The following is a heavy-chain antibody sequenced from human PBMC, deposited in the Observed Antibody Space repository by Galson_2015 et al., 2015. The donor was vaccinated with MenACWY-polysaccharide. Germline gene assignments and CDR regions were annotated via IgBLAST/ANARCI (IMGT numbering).Heavy chain of an antibody. V-gene: IGHV4-31*11. D-gene: IGHD4-17*01. J-gene: IGHJ5*02. CDR2: IYYNGRS. CDR3: AGIPATETSYGWFDP. Sequence: TLSLTCAVSGASISSGSHYWSWFRQYPGKNLEWIAYIYYNGRSNYNPSLRSRVGISMDMSKNQFSLNLGSVTAADTAVYFCAGIPATETSYGWFDPWGQGTLVTVSS. CDR1: GASISSGSHY.